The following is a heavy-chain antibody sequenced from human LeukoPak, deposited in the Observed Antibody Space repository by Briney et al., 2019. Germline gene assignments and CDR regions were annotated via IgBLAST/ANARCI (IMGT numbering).Heavy chain of an antibody. Sequence: GGSLRLSCAASGFTFSAHWMSWFRQAPGKGLEWVANIKQDGSEKIYVDSVKGRFTISRDNAKNSLYLQMNSLRGEDTAVYYCAKDLAGSGDPNWGQGTLVTVFS. D-gene: IGHD2-15*01. CDR2: IKQDGSEK. CDR1: GFTFSAHW. J-gene: IGHJ4*02. CDR3: AKDLAGSGDPN. V-gene: IGHV3-7*01.